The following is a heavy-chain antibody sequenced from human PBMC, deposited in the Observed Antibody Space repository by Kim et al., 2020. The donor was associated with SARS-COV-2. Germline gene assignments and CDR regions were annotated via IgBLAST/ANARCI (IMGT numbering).Heavy chain of an antibody. J-gene: IGHJ3*02. D-gene: IGHD2-2*01. CDR3: ARDRGRFDVRYIVVVPGARAFDI. V-gene: IGHV3-21*01. CDR2: ISSSSSYI. Sequence: GGSLRLSCAASGFTFSSYSMNWVRQAPGKGLEWVSSISSSSSYIYYADSVKGRFTISRDNAKNSLYLQMNSLRAEDTAVYYCARDRGRFDVRYIVVVPGARAFDIWGQGTMVTVSS. CDR1: GFTFSSYS.